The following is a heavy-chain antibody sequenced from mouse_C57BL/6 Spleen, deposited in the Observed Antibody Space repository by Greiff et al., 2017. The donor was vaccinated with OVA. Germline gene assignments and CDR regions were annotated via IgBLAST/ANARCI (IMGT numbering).Heavy chain of an antibody. CDR2: IYPGDGDT. D-gene: IGHD1-1*01. V-gene: IGHV1-80*01. CDR1: GYAFSSYW. J-gene: IGHJ3*01. Sequence: VQLVESGAELVKPGASVKISCKASGYAFSSYWMNWVKQRPGKGLEWIGQIYPGDGDTNYNGKFKGKATLTADKSSSTAYMQLSSLTSEDSAVYFCARGEDYYPWFAYWGQGTLVTVSA. CDR3: ARGEDYYPWFAY.